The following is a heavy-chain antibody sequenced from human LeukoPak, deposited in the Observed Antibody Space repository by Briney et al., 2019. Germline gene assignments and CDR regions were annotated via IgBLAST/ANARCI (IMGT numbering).Heavy chain of an antibody. Sequence: PGGSLRLSCAASGFTFSSYGMHWVRQAPGKGLEWVAFIRYDGSNKYYADSVKGRFTIPRDNSKNTLYLQMNSLRAEDTAVYYCAKGFGPYGSGSYYNNWFDPWGQGTLVTVSS. CDR1: GFTFSSYG. J-gene: IGHJ5*02. CDR3: AKGFGPYGSGSYYNNWFDP. V-gene: IGHV3-30*02. CDR2: IRYDGSNK. D-gene: IGHD3-10*01.